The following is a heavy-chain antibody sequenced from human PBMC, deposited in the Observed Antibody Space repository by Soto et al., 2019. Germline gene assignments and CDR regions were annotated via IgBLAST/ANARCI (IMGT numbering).Heavy chain of an antibody. Sequence: EVKLLESGGGLAQPGGSLRLSCVGSGFTFDSYAISWVRQAPGERLQWIAAISGSADGTDYAHSVRGRFTISRDNSKKTVPLQMDSLRVEATAVYFCAKDSVGGYSFWSGYYSDGLDVWGQGTLVSVS. D-gene: IGHD3-3*01. CDR2: ISGSADGT. CDR1: GFTFDSYA. V-gene: IGHV3-23*01. CDR3: AKDSVGGYSFWSGYYSDGLDV. J-gene: IGHJ3*01.